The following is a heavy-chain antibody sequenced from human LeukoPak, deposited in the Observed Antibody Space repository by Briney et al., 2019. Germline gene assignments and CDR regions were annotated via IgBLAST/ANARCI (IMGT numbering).Heavy chain of an antibody. CDR1: GYTFTSYD. Sequence: GASVKVSCKASGYTFTSYDINWVRQATGQGLEWMGWMNPNSGNTGYAQKFQGRVTMTRNTSISTAYMELSSLRSEDTAVYYCARHRTYYYESSGYSHLYNWFDPWGQGTLVTVSS. CDR3: ARHRTYYYESSGYSHLYNWFDP. CDR2: MNPNSGNT. J-gene: IGHJ5*02. V-gene: IGHV1-8*01. D-gene: IGHD3-22*01.